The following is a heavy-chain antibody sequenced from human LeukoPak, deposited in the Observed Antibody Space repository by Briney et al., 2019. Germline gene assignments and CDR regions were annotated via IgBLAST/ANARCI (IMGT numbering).Heavy chain of an antibody. CDR1: GGSISSSSYY. D-gene: IGHD2-15*01. CDR2: IYYSGST. V-gene: IGHV4-39*07. J-gene: IGHJ4*02. Sequence: SETLSLTCTVSGGSISSSSYYWGWIRQPPGKGLEWIGSIYYSGSTYYNPSLKSRVTISVDTSKNQFSLKATSVTAADTAIYYCARTTRYCSGGTCYGAVENFDYWGQGTLVTVSS. CDR3: ARTTRYCSGGTCYGAVENFDY.